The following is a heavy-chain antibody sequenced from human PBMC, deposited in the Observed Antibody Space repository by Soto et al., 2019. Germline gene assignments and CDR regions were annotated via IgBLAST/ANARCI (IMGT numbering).Heavy chain of an antibody. J-gene: IGHJ4*02. CDR1: GFTFSSYA. CDR3: AKDTYDFWTRSHYFDY. V-gene: IGHV3-23*01. D-gene: IGHD3-3*01. Sequence: GGSLRLSCAASGFTFSSYAMSWVRQAPGKGLEWVSAISGSGGSTYYADSVKGRFTISRDNSKNTLYLQMNSLRAEDTAVYYCAKDTYDFWTRSHYFDYWGQGTLVTVSS. CDR2: ISGSGGST.